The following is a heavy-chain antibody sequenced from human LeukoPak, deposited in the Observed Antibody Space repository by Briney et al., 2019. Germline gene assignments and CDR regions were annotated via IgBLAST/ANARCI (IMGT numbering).Heavy chain of an antibody. CDR3: AKHTYAPKGLDYYYYMDV. V-gene: IGHV4-61*02. D-gene: IGHD2-2*01. J-gene: IGHJ6*03. CDR1: GVSISSGSYY. CDR2: IYTSGTT. Sequence: SETLSLTCTVSGVSISSGSYYWSWIRPPAGKGLEWIGRIYTSGTTNYNPSLKSRVTISVDTSKNQFSLKLSSVTAADTAVYYCAKHTYAPKGLDYYYYMDVWGKGTTVTISS.